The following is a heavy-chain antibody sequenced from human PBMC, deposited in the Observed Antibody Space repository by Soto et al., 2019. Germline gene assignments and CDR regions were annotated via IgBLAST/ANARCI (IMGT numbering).Heavy chain of an antibody. Sequence: QVQLVQSGAEVKKPGSSVKVSCTASGGTFSSYAISWVRQAPGQGLEWMGGIIPIFGTANYAQKFQGRVTITADESPDKAYMELSSLRSVDPAVYYCARLAARPYYYYGMDVWGQWTTVTVSS. CDR3: ARLAARPYYYYGMDV. CDR1: GGTFSSYA. D-gene: IGHD6-6*01. J-gene: IGHJ6*02. V-gene: IGHV1-69*01. CDR2: IIPIFGTA.